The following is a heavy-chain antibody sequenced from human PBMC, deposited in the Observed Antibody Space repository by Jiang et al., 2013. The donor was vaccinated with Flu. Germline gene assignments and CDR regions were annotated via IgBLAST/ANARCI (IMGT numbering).Heavy chain of an antibody. CDR1: GYTFTSYA. V-gene: IGHV7-4-1*02. Sequence: KASGYTFTSYAMNWVRQAPGQGLEWMGWINTNTGNPTYAQGFTGRFVFSLDTSVSTAYLQISSLKAEDTAVYYCARGRYGGYPYYFDYWGQGTLVTVSS. J-gene: IGHJ4*02. CDR3: ARGRYGGYPYYFDY. CDR2: INTNTGNP. D-gene: IGHD5-12*01.